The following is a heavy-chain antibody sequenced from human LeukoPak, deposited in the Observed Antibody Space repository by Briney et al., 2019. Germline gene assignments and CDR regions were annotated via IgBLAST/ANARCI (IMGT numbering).Heavy chain of an antibody. V-gene: IGHV4-59*01. J-gene: IGHJ6*03. D-gene: IGHD3-10*01. CDR3: ARVEEGYGSGRRENYYYYYMDV. CDR1: GGSTSSYY. CDR2: IYYSGST. Sequence: SETLSLTCTVSGGSTSSYYWSWLRQPPGKGLEWIGYIYYSGSTNYNPSLKSRVTISVDTSKNQFSLKLSSVTAADTAVYYCARVEEGYGSGRRENYYYYYMDVWGKGTTVTISS.